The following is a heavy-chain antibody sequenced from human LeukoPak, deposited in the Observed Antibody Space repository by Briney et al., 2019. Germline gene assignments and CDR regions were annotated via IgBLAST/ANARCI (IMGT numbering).Heavy chain of an antibody. D-gene: IGHD6-19*01. J-gene: IGHJ4*02. CDR2: ISAYNGNT. Sequence: ASVKVSCKASGYTFTSYGISWVRQAPGQGLEWMGWISAYNGNTNYAQKLQGRVTMTTDTSTGTAYMELRSLRSDDTAVYYCAREVAGGGYFDYWGQGTLVTVSS. V-gene: IGHV1-18*01. CDR3: AREVAGGGYFDY. CDR1: GYTFTSYG.